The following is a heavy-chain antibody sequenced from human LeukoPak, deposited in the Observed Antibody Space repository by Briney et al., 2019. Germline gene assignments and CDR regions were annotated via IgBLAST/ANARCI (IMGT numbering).Heavy chain of an antibody. CDR2: IYTTGRT. D-gene: IGHD7-27*01. Sequence: PSETLSLTCSVSGGSVNSYYWSWIRQPPGKGLEWIGYIYTTGRTNYNPSLKSRVTISVDTSKNQYSLKLSSVTAADTAVYYCAKILGSGVWYGFDIWGQGTMVTVSS. CDR3: AKILGSGVWYGFDI. CDR1: GGSVNSYY. J-gene: IGHJ3*02. V-gene: IGHV4-4*09.